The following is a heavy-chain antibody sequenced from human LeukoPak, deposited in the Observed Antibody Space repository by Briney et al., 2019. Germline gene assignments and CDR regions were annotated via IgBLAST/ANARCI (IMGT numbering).Heavy chain of an antibody. CDR3: AKDSYSSGWYIAFDI. CDR2: ISWNSGSI. Sequence: GGSLRLSCAASGFTFDDYAMHWVRQAPGKGLEWVSGISWNSGSIGYADSVKGRFAISRDNAKNSLYLQMNSLRAEDTALYYRAKDSYSSGWYIAFDIWGQGTMVTVSS. CDR1: GFTFDDYA. V-gene: IGHV3-9*01. J-gene: IGHJ3*02. D-gene: IGHD6-19*01.